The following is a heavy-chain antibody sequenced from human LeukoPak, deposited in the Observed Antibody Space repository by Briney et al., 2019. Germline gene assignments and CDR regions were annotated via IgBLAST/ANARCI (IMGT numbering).Heavy chain of an antibody. J-gene: IGHJ4*02. D-gene: IGHD5/OR15-5a*01. CDR1: GYTFTSYF. CDR2: INPSGGNT. V-gene: IGHV1-46*01. CDR3: ARNVSVMDS. Sequence: ASVKVSCKASGYTFTSYFIHWVRQAPGQGLEWMGIINPSGGNTNYAQKFQGRVTMTRDTSTSTVYMELSSLRFEDTAFYYCARNVSVMDSWGQGTLVTVSS.